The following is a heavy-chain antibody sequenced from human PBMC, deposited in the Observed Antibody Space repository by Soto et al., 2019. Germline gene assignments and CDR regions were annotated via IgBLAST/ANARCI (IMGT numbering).Heavy chain of an antibody. Sequence: QLQLRESGPGLVQPAQTLSLTCTVAGGSITGGFSYWTWVRQHPGKGLEWVGHIYYSGTAYYNPSLKSRVDISVDPSQNRFSLKLSSVTAADTAMYFCARSLPGGTIFCMDIWGEGTTVTVSS. J-gene: IGHJ6*03. CDR1: GGSITGGFSY. V-gene: IGHV4-31*03. CDR2: IYYSGTA. CDR3: ARSLPGGTIFCMDI. D-gene: IGHD3-10*02.